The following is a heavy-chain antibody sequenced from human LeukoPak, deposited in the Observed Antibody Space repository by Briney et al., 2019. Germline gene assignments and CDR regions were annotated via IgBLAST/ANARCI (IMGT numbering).Heavy chain of an antibody. D-gene: IGHD5-24*01. Sequence: ASVNVSCKAAGYTFTSYYMHWVRQAPGQGLEWMGIINPSGGSTSYAQKFQGRVTMTRDTSTSTVYMELSSLRSEDTAVYYCARDREMATITANYYFDYWGQGTLVTVSS. V-gene: IGHV1-46*01. CDR2: INPSGGST. J-gene: IGHJ4*02. CDR3: ARDREMATITANYYFDY. CDR1: GYTFTSYY.